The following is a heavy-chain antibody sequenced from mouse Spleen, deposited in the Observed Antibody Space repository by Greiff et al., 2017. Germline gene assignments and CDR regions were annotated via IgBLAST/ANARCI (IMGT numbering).Heavy chain of an antibody. CDR2: INSNGGST. CDR3: ARHWDWGYYFDY. D-gene: IGHD4-1*01. J-gene: IGHJ2*01. Sequence: EVKVVESGGGLVKPGGSLKLSCAASGFTFSSYAMSWVRQTPEKRLEWVAAINSNGGSTYYPDTVKDRFTISRDKAKNTLYLKMSSLRSEDTALYYCARHWDWGYYFDYWGQGTTLTVSS. CDR1: GFTFSSYA. V-gene: IGHV5-6-2*01.